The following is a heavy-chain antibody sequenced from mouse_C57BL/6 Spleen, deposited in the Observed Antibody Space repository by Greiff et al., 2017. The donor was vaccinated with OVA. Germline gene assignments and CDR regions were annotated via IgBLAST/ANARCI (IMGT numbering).Heavy chain of an antibody. CDR1: GYTFTDYY. V-gene: IGHV1-26*01. CDR3: ARMDYYAMDY. J-gene: IGHJ4*01. CDR2: INPNNGGT. Sequence: EAQLQQSGPELVKPGASVKISCKASGYTFTDYYMNWVKQSHGQSLEWIGDINPNNGGTSYNQKFKGKATLTVDKSSSTAYMELRSLTSEDSAVYYCARMDYYAMDYWGQGTSVTVSS.